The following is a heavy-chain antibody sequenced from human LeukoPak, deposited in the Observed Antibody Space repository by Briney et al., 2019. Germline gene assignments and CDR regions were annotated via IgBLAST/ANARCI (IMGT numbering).Heavy chain of an antibody. CDR2: IYYSGST. D-gene: IGHD3-10*01. CDR3: ATSGSGSIGYFDY. V-gene: IGHV4-61*01. J-gene: IGHJ4*02. CDR1: GGSVSSGSYY. Sequence: SETLSLTCTVSGGSVSSGSYYRSWIRQPPGKGLEWIGYIYYSGSTNYNPSLKSRVTISVDTSKNQFSLKLSSVTAADTAVYYCATSGSGSIGYFDYWGQGTLVTVSS.